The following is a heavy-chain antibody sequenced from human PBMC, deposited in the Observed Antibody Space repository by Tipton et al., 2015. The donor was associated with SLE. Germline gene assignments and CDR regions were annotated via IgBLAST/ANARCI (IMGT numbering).Heavy chain of an antibody. J-gene: IGHJ5*02. Sequence: TLSLTCAVSGYSISSGYYWGWIRQPPGKGLEWIGSIYHSGSTYYNPSLKSRVTISVDTSKNQFSLKLSSVTAADTAVYYCARAIVATIIGWFDPWGQGTLVTVSS. CDR3: ARAIVATIIGWFDP. D-gene: IGHD5-12*01. CDR1: GYSISSGYY. CDR2: IYHSGST. V-gene: IGHV4-38-2*01.